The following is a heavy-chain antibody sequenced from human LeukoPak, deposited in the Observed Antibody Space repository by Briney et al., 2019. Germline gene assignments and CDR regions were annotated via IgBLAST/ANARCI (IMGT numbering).Heavy chain of an antibody. D-gene: IGHD2-15*01. Sequence: GGSLRLSCSLSGFTLSHYAMSWVRQAPGKGLEWVSTIGGGGGSTDYTDSVKGRFTISRDNSKNTLYLQMNSLGAEDTAVYYCAKGHRYCTSGNCNSAVDYWGQGTLVTVSS. CDR1: GFTLSHYA. CDR2: IGGGGGST. V-gene: IGHV3-23*01. CDR3: AKGHRYCTSGNCNSAVDY. J-gene: IGHJ4*02.